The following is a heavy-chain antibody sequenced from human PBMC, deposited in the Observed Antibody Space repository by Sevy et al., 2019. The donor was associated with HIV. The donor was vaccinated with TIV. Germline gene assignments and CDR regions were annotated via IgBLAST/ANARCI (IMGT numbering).Heavy chain of an antibody. CDR2: INPNSCGT. V-gene: IGHV1-2*02. D-gene: IGHD4-17*01. J-gene: IGHJ5*02. Sequence: ASVKVSCKASGYTFTGYYMHWVRQAPGQGLEGMGWINPNSCGTNYAQKFQGRVTMTSDTSISTAYMELSRLRSDDTAVYYCARTGRLRRNWFDPWGQGTLVTVSS. CDR1: GYTFTGYY. CDR3: ARTGRLRRNWFDP.